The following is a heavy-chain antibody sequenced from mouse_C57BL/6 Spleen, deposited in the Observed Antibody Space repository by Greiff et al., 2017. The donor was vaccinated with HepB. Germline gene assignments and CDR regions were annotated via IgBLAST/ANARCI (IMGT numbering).Heavy chain of an antibody. CDR1: GYSITSGYY. D-gene: IGHD2-1*01. J-gene: IGHJ4*01. CDR2: ISYDGSN. V-gene: IGHV3-6*01. Sequence: EVKLMESGPGLVKPSQSLSLTCSVTGYSITSGYYWNWIRQFPGNKLEWMGYISYDGSNNYNPSLKNRISITRDTSKNQFFLKLNSVTTEDTATYYCAREEIAVYGNYPYYAMDYWGQGTSVTVSS. CDR3: AREEIAVYGNYPYYAMDY.